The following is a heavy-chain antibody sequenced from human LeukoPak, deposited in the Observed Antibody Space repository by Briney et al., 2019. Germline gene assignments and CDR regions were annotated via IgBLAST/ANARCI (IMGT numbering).Heavy chain of an antibody. J-gene: IGHJ4*02. D-gene: IGHD6-13*01. V-gene: IGHV3-48*04. CDR3: ARDFSAAADGSYFDY. CDR1: RFTFSNYS. CDR2: MSRDSSTI. Sequence: GGSLRLSCVASRFTFSNYSMNWVRQAPGKGLEWVAYMSRDSSTIYYADSVKGRVTISRDNAKNTLYLQMNSRRAEDTAVYNCARDFSAAADGSYFDYWGQGTLVTVSS.